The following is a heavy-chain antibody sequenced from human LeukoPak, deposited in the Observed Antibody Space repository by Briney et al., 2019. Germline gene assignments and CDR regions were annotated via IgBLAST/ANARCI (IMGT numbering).Heavy chain of an antibody. J-gene: IGHJ4*02. CDR2: ISGSGGST. CDR1: GFTFSNYA. CDR3: AKERGYTSGLGTLDY. V-gene: IGHV3-23*01. D-gene: IGHD6-19*01. Sequence: GRNLRLSCAASGFTFSNYAMSWVRQVPGKGLEWVSTISGSGGSTYYADPLKGRFSISRDNSKNTLFLQMKSLRAEDTAVYYCAKERGYTSGLGTLDYWGQGTLVTVST.